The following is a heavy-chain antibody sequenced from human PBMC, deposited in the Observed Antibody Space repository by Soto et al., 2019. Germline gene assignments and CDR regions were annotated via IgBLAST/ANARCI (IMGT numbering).Heavy chain of an antibody. D-gene: IGHD2-2*01. CDR3: TTDPSHIVPAAVDY. Sequence: EVQLVESGGGLVKPGGSLRLSCSASGFTFSNAWMSWVRQAPGKGLEWVGLIKSKTDGGITDYAAPVKGRLTIPRDDSRNTLYLQMNSLKTEDTAVYYCTTDPSHIVPAAVDYWGQGTLVTVSS. CDR1: GFTFSNAW. CDR2: IKSKTDGGIT. J-gene: IGHJ4*02. V-gene: IGHV3-15*01.